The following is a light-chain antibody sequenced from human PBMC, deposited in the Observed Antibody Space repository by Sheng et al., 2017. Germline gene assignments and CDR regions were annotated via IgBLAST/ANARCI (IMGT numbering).Light chain of an antibody. V-gene: IGKV3-20*01. J-gene: IGKJ2*01. CDR3: QQYGSSRFT. CDR2: GAS. CDR1: QTVSNN. Sequence: EIVLTQSPATLSVSPGERATLSCRASQTVSNNLAWYQQKPGQAPRLLIYGASSRATGIPDRFSGSGSGTDFTLTISRLEPEDFAVYSCQQYGSSRFTFGQGTKLEI.